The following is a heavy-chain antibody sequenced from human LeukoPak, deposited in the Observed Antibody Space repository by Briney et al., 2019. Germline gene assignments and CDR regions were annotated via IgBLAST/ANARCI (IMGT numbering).Heavy chain of an antibody. CDR3: AKVRYQLLSNAFDI. CDR1: GFTFSNYA. J-gene: IGHJ3*02. CDR2: LSGSGGST. V-gene: IGHV3-23*01. D-gene: IGHD2-2*01. Sequence: GGSLRLSCAASGFTFSNYAMSWVRQAPGGGLEWVSALSGSGGSTYYADSVKGRFTISRDNSKNTLYLQMNSLRAEDTAVYYCAKVRYQLLSNAFDIWGQGTMVTVSS.